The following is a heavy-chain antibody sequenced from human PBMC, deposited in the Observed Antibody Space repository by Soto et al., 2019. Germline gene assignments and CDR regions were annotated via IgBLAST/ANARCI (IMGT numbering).Heavy chain of an antibody. V-gene: IGHV3-23*01. CDR3: AKVAQWTSDEYSQH. Sequence: GGSLRLSCAASGFPFSSYGMTWVRQSPGKGLEWVSSISVSGGSTYYADSVKGRFTISRDNSKNTLYLQMNSLRAEDTAVYYCAKVAQWTSDEYSQHWGQGTLFTVSS. CDR2: ISVSGGST. CDR1: GFPFSSYG. D-gene: IGHD6-19*01. J-gene: IGHJ1*01.